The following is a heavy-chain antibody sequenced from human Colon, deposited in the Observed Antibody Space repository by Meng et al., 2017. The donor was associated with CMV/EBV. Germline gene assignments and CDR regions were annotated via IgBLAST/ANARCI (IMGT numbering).Heavy chain of an antibody. CDR1: GFFFGSFN. V-gene: IGHV3-30*04. Sequence: GESLKISCATSGFFFGSFNVHWVRQAPGKGLEWVATISYDGRNQYYGDSVKGRFIISRDNSNNTLYLQMNSLRVEDTATYYCARQWATTQKWFDPWGQGTLVTSPQ. J-gene: IGHJ5*02. D-gene: IGHD1-26*01. CDR2: ISYDGRNQ. CDR3: ARQWATTQKWFDP.